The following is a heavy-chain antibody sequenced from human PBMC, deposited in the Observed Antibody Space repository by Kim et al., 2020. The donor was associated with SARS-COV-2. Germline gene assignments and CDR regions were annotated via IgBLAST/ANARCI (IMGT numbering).Heavy chain of an antibody. CDR1: GFTFSSYA. D-gene: IGHD3-22*01. Sequence: GGSLRLSCAASGFTFSSYAMHWVRQAPGKGLEWVAVISYDGSNKYYADSVKGRFTISRDNSKNTLYLQMNSLRAEDTAVYYCASGLWDSSGYYSAYFDY. CDR2: ISYDGSNK. V-gene: IGHV3-30-3*01. J-gene: IGHJ4*01. CDR3: ASGLWDSSGYYSAYFDY.